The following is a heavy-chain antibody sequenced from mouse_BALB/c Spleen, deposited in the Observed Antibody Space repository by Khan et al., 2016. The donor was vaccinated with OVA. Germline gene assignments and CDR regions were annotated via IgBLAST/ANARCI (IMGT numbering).Heavy chain of an antibody. CDR2: ISYSGST. CDR1: GYSITSGYG. V-gene: IGHV3-2*02. CDR3: ARTARIKY. J-gene: IGHJ2*01. D-gene: IGHD1-2*01. Sequence: EVQLQESGPGLVKPSQSLSLTCTVTGYSITSGYGWNWIRQFAGNKLEWIGYISYSGSTNYNPSFKSRTSITRDKSTSKFFMQLNSVTTEDTATYYCARTARIKYWGQGTTLTVSS.